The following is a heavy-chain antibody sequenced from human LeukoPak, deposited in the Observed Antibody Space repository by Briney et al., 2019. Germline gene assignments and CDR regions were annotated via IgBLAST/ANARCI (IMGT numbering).Heavy chain of an antibody. D-gene: IGHD2-15*01. CDR2: FHTSGNT. CDR3: ARAHTFSCSVGTCPYFLDY. Sequence: SETLSLTCTVSGGSIRGYYWNWIRQPAGKGLEWLGHFHTSGNTNYNPSHERRVTMAIDTSKNQVSLRLSSVTAADTAVYYCARAHTFSCSVGTCPYFLDYWGQGTLDSVSS. V-gene: IGHV4-4*07. J-gene: IGHJ4*02. CDR1: GGSIRGYY.